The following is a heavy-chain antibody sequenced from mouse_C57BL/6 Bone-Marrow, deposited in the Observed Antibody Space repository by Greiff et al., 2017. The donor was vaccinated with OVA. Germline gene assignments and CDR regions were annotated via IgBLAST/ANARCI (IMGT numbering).Heavy chain of an antibody. J-gene: IGHJ3*01. D-gene: IGHD3-2*02. V-gene: IGHV1-81*01. CDR3: ANSSGYRGFAY. CDR1: GYTFTSYG. Sequence: QVQLQQSGAELARPGASVKLSCKASGYTFTSYGISWVKQRTGQGLEWIGEIYPRSGNTYYNEKFKGKATLTADKSSSTAYMELRSLTAEDSAVYVCANSSGYRGFAYWGQGTLVTVSA. CDR2: IYPRSGNT.